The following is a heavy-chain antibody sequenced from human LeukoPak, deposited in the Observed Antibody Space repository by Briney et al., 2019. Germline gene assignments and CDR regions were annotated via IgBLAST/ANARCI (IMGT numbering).Heavy chain of an antibody. CDR3: ARAGPPAFDP. J-gene: IGHJ5*02. CDR1: GFTFTSFE. V-gene: IGHV3-48*03. Sequence: PGGSLRLSCAASGFTFTSFEMNWVRQAPGKGLEWVSYISYSGSTTSYADSVKGRFTISRDNAKNSPYLQMNSLRAEDTAVYYCARAGPPAFDPWGQGTLVTVSS. CDR2: ISYSGSTT.